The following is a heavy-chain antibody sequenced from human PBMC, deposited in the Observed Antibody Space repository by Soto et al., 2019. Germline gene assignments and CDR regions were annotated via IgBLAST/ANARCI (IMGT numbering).Heavy chain of an antibody. V-gene: IGHV4-59*01. D-gene: IGHD6-19*01. CDR1: GGSISSYY. J-gene: IGHJ4*02. CDR2: IYYSGST. Sequence: PSETLSLTCTVSGGSISSYYWSWIRQPPGKGLEWIGYIYYSGSTNYNPSLKSRVTISVDTSKNQFSLKLSSVTAADTAVYYCARVYLIGGWYLDYWGQGPLLTVSS. CDR3: ARVYLIGGWYLDY.